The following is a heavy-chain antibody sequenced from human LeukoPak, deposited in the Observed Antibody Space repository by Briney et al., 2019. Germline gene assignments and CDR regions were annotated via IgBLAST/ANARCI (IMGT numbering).Heavy chain of an antibody. CDR3: ARDVIAHCTNGVCVGN. V-gene: IGHV1-2*02. CDR2: INPNSGGT. D-gene: IGHD2-8*01. J-gene: IGHJ4*02. Sequence: ASVKVSCKASGYTFTGYYMHWVRQAPGQGLEWMGWINPNSGGTNYAQKFQGRVTMTRDTSISTAYMELSRLRSDDTAVYYCARDVIAHCTNGVCVGNWGQGTLVTVSS. CDR1: GYTFTGYY.